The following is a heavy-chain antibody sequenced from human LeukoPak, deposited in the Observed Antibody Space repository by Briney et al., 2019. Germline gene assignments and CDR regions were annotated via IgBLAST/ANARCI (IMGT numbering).Heavy chain of an antibody. D-gene: IGHD1/OR15-1a*01. CDR1: GYTFTSYG. J-gene: IGHJ5*02. CDR3: AYGVGEGNKGWFDP. Sequence: ASVKVPCKASGYTFTSYGISWVRQAPGQGLEWMGWINAYNGNTNYAQKLQGRVTMTTDTSTSTAYMELRSLRSDDTAVYYCAYGVGEGNKGWFDPWGQGTLVTVSS. V-gene: IGHV1-18*01. CDR2: INAYNGNT.